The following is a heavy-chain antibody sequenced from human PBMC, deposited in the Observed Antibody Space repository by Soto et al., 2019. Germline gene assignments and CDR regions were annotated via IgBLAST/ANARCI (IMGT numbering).Heavy chain of an antibody. CDR2: IYYSGST. CDR3: ARESNWNEFDY. Sequence: SETLSLTCTVSGGSISSGGYYWSWIRQHPGKGLEWIGYIYYSGSTYYNPFLKSRVTISVDTSKNQFSLNLSSVTAADTAVYYCARESNWNEFDYWGQGTLVTVSS. D-gene: IGHD1-20*01. J-gene: IGHJ4*02. CDR1: GGSISSGGYY. V-gene: IGHV4-30-4*08.